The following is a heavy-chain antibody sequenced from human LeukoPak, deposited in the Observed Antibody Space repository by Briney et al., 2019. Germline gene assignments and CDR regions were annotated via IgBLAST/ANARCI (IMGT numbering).Heavy chain of an antibody. V-gene: IGHV4-59*01. CDR2: IYYSGST. J-gene: IGHJ4*02. CDR1: GGSISSYY. CDR3: ARDIEPTEYVLDY. D-gene: IGHD3-10*02. Sequence: PSETLSLTCTVSGGSISSYYWSWIRQPPGKGLEWIGYIYYSGSTNYNPSLKSRVTISVDTSKNQFSLKLSSVTAADTAVYYCARDIEPTEYVLDYWGQGTLVTVSS.